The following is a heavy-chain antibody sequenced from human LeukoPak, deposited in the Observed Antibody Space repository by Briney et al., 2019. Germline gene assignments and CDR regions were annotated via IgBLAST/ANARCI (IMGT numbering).Heavy chain of an antibody. CDR3: ARSIVGATSLFDY. Sequence: PSETLSLTCTVSGGSISSYYWSWIRQPPGKGLEWIGYIYYSGSTNYNPSLKSRVTISVDTSKNQFSLKLSSVTAADTAVYYCARSIVGATSLFDYWGQGTLVTVSS. D-gene: IGHD1-26*01. CDR1: GGSISSYY. J-gene: IGHJ4*02. V-gene: IGHV4-59*08. CDR2: IYYSGST.